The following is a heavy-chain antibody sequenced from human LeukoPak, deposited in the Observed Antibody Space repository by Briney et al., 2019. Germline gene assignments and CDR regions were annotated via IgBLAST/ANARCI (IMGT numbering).Heavy chain of an antibody. CDR2: IYTSGST. CDR1: GGSISSYY. CDR3: ARSPVVRGVPFDY. Sequence: SETLSLTCTVSGGSISSYYWSWIRQPPGKGLGWIGRIYTSGSTNYSPSLKSRVTMSVDTSKNQFSLKLSSVTAADTAVYYCARSPVVRGVPFDYWGQGTLVTVSS. D-gene: IGHD3-10*01. J-gene: IGHJ4*02. V-gene: IGHV4-4*07.